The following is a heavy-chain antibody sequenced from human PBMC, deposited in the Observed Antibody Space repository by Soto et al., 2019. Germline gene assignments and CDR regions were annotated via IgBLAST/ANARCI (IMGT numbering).Heavy chain of an antibody. CDR3: AAGDYLTGLSYREFKWFDP. CDR2: IHYSGNT. CDR1: SGSISSYY. Sequence: SETLSLTCTVSSGSISSYYWSWNRQPPGKGLEWIGYIHYSGNTNSNPSLKGRVTLSIDPSWNQFSLKLRSVTAADTAVYYCAAGDYLTGLSYREFKWFDPWGQGTLVTVSS. J-gene: IGHJ5*02. V-gene: IGHV4-59*01. D-gene: IGHD3-9*01.